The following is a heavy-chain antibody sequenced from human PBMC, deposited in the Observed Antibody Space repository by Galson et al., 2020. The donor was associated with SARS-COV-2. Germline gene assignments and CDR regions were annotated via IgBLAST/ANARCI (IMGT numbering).Heavy chain of an antibody. CDR1: GGSISSCGYY. V-gene: IGHV4-31*03. CDR3: ARARIVVVINAFDI. J-gene: IGHJ3*02. Sequence: ETSETLSLTCTVSGGSISSCGYYWSWIRQHPGKGLEGIGYIYYSGSTYYNPSLKSRVTISVDTSKNQFSLKLSSVTAADTAVYYCARARIVVVINAFDIWGQGTMVTVSS. CDR2: IYYSGST. D-gene: IGHD3-22*01.